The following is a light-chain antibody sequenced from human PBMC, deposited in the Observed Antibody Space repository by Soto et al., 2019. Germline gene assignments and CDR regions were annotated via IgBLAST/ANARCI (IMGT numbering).Light chain of an antibody. CDR1: QSVSSSY. Sequence: EIVLTQSPGTLSLSPGERATLSCRASQSVSSSYLAWYQQKPGQAPRLLTYDASSRAPGIPDRFSGSGSGTDFTLTISRLEPEDFAVYYCQQYGSSPITFGPGTKVEIK. V-gene: IGKV3-20*01. CDR3: QQYGSSPIT. CDR2: DAS. J-gene: IGKJ3*01.